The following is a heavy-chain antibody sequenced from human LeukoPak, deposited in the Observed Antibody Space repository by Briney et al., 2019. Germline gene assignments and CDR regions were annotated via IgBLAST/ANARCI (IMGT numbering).Heavy chain of an antibody. CDR1: GYTFTSYG. CDR2: ISTYNGDT. CDR3: ARQRAPNMIVVVIHGKKRGAFDY. Sequence: ASVKVSCKASGYTFTSYGINWVRQAPGQGLEWMGWISTYNGDTNYAQKLQGRVTMTTDTSTSTVYMELSSLRSEDTAVYYCARQRAPNMIVVVIHGKKRGAFDYWGQGTLVTVSS. V-gene: IGHV1-18*01. D-gene: IGHD3-22*01. J-gene: IGHJ4*02.